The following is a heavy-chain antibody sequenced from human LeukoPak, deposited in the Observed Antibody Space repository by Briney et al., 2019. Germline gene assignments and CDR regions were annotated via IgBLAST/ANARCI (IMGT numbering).Heavy chain of an antibody. CDR2: ISSNGGST. J-gene: IGHJ4*02. D-gene: IGHD6-19*01. CDR1: GFTFSSYA. CDR3: ARESSDWYDY. Sequence: GGSLRLSCAASGFTFSSYAMHWVRQAPGKGLEYVSAISSNGGSTYYANSVKGRFTISRGNSKNTLYLQMDSLRAEDTAVYYCARESSDWYDYWGQGTLVTVSS. V-gene: IGHV3-64*01.